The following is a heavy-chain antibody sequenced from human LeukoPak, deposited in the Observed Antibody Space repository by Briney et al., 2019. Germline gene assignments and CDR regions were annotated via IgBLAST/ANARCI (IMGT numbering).Heavy chain of an antibody. D-gene: IGHD3-22*01. CDR1: GYTFTSYG. J-gene: IGHJ1*01. V-gene: IGHV1-18*01. CDR3: ARDYDSSGYYKGYFQH. CDR2: ISAYNGNT. Sequence: GASVKVSCKASGYTFTSYGISWVRQAPGQGLEWMGWISAYNGNTNYAQKLQGRVTMTTDTSTSTAYMELRSLRSDDTAVYYCARDYDSSGYYKGYFQHWGQGTLVTVSS.